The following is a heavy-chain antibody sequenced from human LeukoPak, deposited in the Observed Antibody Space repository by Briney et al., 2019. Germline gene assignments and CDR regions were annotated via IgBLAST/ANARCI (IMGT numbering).Heavy chain of an antibody. D-gene: IGHD6-19*01. CDR3: AKDMPARGGSGWSRDYMDV. CDR2: ISSSSSYI. Sequence: GALRLSCAASGFTFSSYSMNWVRQAPGKGLEWVSSISSSSSYIYYADSVKGRFTISRDNAKNSLYLQMNSLRAEDTAVYYCAKDMPARGGSGWSRDYMDVWGKGTTVTISS. J-gene: IGHJ6*03. V-gene: IGHV3-21*04. CDR1: GFTFSSYS.